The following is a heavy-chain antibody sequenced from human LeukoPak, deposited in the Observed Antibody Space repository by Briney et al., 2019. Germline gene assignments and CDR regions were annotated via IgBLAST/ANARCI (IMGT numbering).Heavy chain of an antibody. D-gene: IGHD3-16*01. CDR2: IYYSGST. CDR3: ARDRINGPFDY. Sequence: SETLSLTCTVSGGSISSGGYYWSWIRQHPGKGLECIVYIYYSGSTYYTPSLKSLVIISVDMSKNQFSLKLSSVTAAETAVYYCARDRINGPFDYWGQGTLVTVSS. CDR1: GGSISSGGYY. V-gene: IGHV4-31*01. J-gene: IGHJ4*02.